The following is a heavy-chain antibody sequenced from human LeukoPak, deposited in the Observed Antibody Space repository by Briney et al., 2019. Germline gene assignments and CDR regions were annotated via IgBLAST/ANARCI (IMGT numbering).Heavy chain of an antibody. V-gene: IGHV5-51*01. CDR3: ARHVPPPGHDAFDI. CDR1: GYTFGGYW. CDR2: IYPADSDT. D-gene: IGHD3-10*02. J-gene: IGHJ3*02. Sequence: GESLKISCKASGYTFGGYWIGWVRQMPGKGLECMRIIYPADSDTRYSPSFQGQVTISADKSISTAYLQWSSLQASDTAMYYCARHVPPPGHDAFDIWGQGTMVTVSS.